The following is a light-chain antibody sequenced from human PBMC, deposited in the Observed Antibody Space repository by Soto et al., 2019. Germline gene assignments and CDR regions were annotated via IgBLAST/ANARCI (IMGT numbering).Light chain of an antibody. Sequence: QLVLTQPPSASGTPGQRVTISCFGGSSNIGANYVYWYQLLPGAAPKLLIYSTNQRPSGVPDRFSGSKSGTSASLAIGGLRSEDEGEYYCAAWDNSLSGVFGGGTKLTVL. J-gene: IGLJ3*02. CDR3: AAWDNSLSGV. CDR1: SSNIGANY. V-gene: IGLV1-47*02. CDR2: STN.